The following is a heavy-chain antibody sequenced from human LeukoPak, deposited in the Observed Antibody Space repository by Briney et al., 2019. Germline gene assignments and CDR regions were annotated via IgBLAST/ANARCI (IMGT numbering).Heavy chain of an antibody. CDR1: GFTFSSYS. V-gene: IGHV3-21*01. D-gene: IGHD3-10*01. CDR2: ISSSSSYI. J-gene: IGHJ4*02. CDR3: ARDWFGELDY. Sequence: KPGGSLRLSCAASGFTFSSYSMNWVRQAPGKGLEWASSISSSSSYIYYADSVKGRFTISRDNAKNSLYLQMNSLRAEDTAVYYCARDWFGELDYWGQGTLVTVSS.